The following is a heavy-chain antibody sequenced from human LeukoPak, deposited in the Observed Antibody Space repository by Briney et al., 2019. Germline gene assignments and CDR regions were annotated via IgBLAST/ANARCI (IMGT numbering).Heavy chain of an antibody. CDR1: GYTFTKYA. J-gene: IGHJ3*02. CDR3: AAGGYTDSDAFDI. Sequence: ASVKVSCKASGYTFTKYAMHWVRQAPGQGLEWMGRIIPILGIANYAQKFQGRVTITADKSTSTAYMELSSLRSEDTAVYYCAAGGYTDSDAFDIWGQGTMVTVSS. CDR2: IIPILGIA. D-gene: IGHD5-12*01. V-gene: IGHV1-69*04.